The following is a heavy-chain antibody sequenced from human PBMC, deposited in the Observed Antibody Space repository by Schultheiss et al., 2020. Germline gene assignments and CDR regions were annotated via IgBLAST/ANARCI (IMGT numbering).Heavy chain of an antibody. CDR2: IKTKTDGGTA. CDR1: GFTFSNAW. J-gene: IGHJ4*02. CDR3: TRDPPFDY. V-gene: IGHV3-15*01. Sequence: SCVASGFTFSNAWMSWVRQAPGKGLEWVGRIKTKTDGGTADYAAPVKGRFTISRDDSKTTLYLQMNSLKTEDTAVYYCTRDPPFDYWGQGTLVTVSS.